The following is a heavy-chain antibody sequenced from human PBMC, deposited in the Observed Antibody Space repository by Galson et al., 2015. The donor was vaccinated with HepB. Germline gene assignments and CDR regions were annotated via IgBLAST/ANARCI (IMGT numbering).Heavy chain of an antibody. V-gene: IGHV3-30*18. D-gene: IGHD3-22*01. CDR3: AKLQLYYDSSGLEVEY. CDR1: GFSFSSYG. Sequence: SLRLSCAASGFSFSSYGMHWVRQAPGKGLEWVADISYDGSNKYYADSVKGRFIISRDNSKNTLYLQMNSLRAEDTAVYYCAKLQLYYDSSGLEVEYWGQGTLVTVSP. CDR2: ISYDGSNK. J-gene: IGHJ4*02.